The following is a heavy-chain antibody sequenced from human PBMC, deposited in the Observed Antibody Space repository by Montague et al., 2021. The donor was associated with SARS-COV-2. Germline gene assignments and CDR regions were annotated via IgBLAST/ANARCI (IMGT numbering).Heavy chain of an antibody. Sequence: SETLSLTCTVSGASMSGYHWSWIRQPAGKALERIGRIYSNGDTTYNPSRKSRLTMSVDTSERQFSLKMTSVSAADTAIYYCARGSEYYYHPFDYWGHGNLVTVSS. CDR2: IYSNGDT. D-gene: IGHD2/OR15-2a*01. V-gene: IGHV4-4*07. J-gene: IGHJ4*01. CDR3: ARGSEYYYHPFDY. CDR1: GASMSGYH.